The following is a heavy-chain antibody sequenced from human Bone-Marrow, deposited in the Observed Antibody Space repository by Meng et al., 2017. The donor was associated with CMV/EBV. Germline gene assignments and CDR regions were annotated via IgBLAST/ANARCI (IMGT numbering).Heavy chain of an antibody. D-gene: IGHD3-9*01. J-gene: IGHJ6*02. CDR3: ASWGLRYDILTGYYKGYSTNSMGV. Sequence: ASASVSCKASRYTFTSADINRVRQAPGQGLEGMGWISAYNGNTNYAQKLQGRVTMTTDTSTSTAYMELRSLRSDDTAVYYCASWGLRYDILTGYYKGYSTNSMGVWGQGTTVTVSS. CDR1: RYTFTSAD. CDR2: ISAYNGNT. V-gene: IGHV1-18*01.